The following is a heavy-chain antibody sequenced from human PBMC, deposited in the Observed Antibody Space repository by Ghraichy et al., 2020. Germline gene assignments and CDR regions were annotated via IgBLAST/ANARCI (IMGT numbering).Heavy chain of an antibody. D-gene: IGHD5-18*01. CDR2: ISSSSSYI. Sequence: GGSLRLSCAASGFTFSSYSMNWVRQAPGKGLEWVSSISSSSSYIYYADSVKGRFTISRNNAKNSLYLQMNSLRAEDTAVYYCARDRTAMVTSYYYYYGMDVWGQGTTVTVSS. CDR3: ARDRTAMVTSYYYYYGMDV. J-gene: IGHJ6*02. CDR1: GFTFSSYS. V-gene: IGHV3-21*01.